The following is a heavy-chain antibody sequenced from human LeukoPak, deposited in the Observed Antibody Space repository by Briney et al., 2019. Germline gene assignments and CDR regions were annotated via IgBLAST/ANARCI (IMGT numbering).Heavy chain of an antibody. CDR3: ARDWLYCSGGSCRRHWFDP. CDR1: GGSISSGSYY. CDR2: IYYSGST. J-gene: IGHJ5*02. D-gene: IGHD2-15*01. Sequence: SETLSLTCTVSGGSISSGSYYWSWIRQPPGKGLEWIGYIYYSGSTNYNPSLKSRVTISVDTSKNQFSLKLSSVTAADTAVYYCARDWLYCSGGSCRRHWFDPWGQGTLVIVST. V-gene: IGHV4-61*01.